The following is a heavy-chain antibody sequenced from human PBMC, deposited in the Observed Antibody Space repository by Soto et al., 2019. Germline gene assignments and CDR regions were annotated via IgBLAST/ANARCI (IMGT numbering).Heavy chain of an antibody. J-gene: IGHJ5*02. D-gene: IGHD2-2*01. V-gene: IGHV1-69*06. CDR2: IIPIFGTA. CDR3: ARVLEPCTEYGLVVPAAVCLGWFDP. CDR1: GGTFSSYA. Sequence: QVQLVQSGAEVKKPGSSVKVSCKASGGTFSSYAISWVRQAPGQGLEWMGGIIPIFGTANYAQKFQGRVTITAEKSTSTAYMELSSLRSEDTAVYYFARVLEPCTEYGLVVPAAVCLGWFDPWGQGTLVTVSS.